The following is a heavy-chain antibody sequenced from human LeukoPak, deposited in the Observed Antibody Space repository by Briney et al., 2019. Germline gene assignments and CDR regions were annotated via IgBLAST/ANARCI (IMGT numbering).Heavy chain of an antibody. D-gene: IGHD2-2*02. CDR1: GYSISNGFY. V-gene: IGHV4-38-2*02. Sequence: SETLSLTCTVSGYSISNGFYWAWIRQPPGKGLEWIGSIFHSGSTYYNPSLKSRVTISVDRSKNQFSLKLSSVTAADTAVYYCARRGDYCSSTSCYIGFDYWGQGTLVTVSS. CDR3: ARRGDYCSSTSCYIGFDY. J-gene: IGHJ4*02. CDR2: IFHSGST.